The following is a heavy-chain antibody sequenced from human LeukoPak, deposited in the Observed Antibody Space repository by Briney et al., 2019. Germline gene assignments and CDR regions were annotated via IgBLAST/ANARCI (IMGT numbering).Heavy chain of an antibody. CDR1: GFTFSIYA. V-gene: IGHV3-23*01. D-gene: IGHD1-1*01. Sequence: GGSLRLSCAASGFTFSIYAMTWVRQAPGKGLEWVSTISGNDGRTFYADSVKGRFTISRDNSKNTLYLQMNSLRADDTAVYYCARGGGNYWNPRYWGQGTLVTVSS. J-gene: IGHJ4*02. CDR2: ISGNDGRT. CDR3: ARGGGNYWNPRY.